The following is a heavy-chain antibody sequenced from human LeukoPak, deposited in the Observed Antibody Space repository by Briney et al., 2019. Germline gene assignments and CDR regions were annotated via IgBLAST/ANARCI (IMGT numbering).Heavy chain of an antibody. CDR3: ARGFGYCGGDCYPYYFDY. J-gene: IGHJ4*02. CDR1: GFTFDDYG. V-gene: IGHV3-20*04. D-gene: IGHD2-21*02. Sequence: GGSLRLSCAASGFTFDDYGMSWVRQAPGKGLEWVSGINWNGGSTGYADSVKGRFTISRDNAKNSLYLQMSSLRAEDTALYYCARGFGYCGGDCYPYYFDYWGQGTLVTVSS. CDR2: INWNGGST.